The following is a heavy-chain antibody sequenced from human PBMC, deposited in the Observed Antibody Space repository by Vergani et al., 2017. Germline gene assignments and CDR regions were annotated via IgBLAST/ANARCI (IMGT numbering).Heavy chain of an antibody. D-gene: IGHD2-2*01. J-gene: IGHJ6*02. V-gene: IGHV4-31*03. CDR1: GGSISSGGYY. CDR3: ARGDIVVVPATDAYYYYGMDV. Sequence: QVQLQESGPGLVKPSETLSLPCTVSGGSISSGGYYWSWIRQHPGKGLEWIGYIYYSGSTYYNPSLKSRVTISVDTSKNQFSLKLSSVTAADTAVYYCARGDIVVVPATDAYYYYGMDVWGQGTTVTVSS. CDR2: IYYSGST.